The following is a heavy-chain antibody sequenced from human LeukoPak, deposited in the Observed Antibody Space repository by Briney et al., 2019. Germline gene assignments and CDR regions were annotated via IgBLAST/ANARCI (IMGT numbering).Heavy chain of an antibody. CDR3: ARGLRGVAGPVDY. V-gene: IGHV3-13*04. CDR2: IGTAGDT. Sequence: GGSLRLSCAASGFTFSSYDMHWVRQATGKGLESVSAIGTAGDTYYPGSVKGRFTISRENAKNSLYLQMNSLRAGDTAVYYCARGLRGVAGPVDYWGLGTLVTVSS. D-gene: IGHD6-19*01. CDR1: GFTFSSYD. J-gene: IGHJ4*02.